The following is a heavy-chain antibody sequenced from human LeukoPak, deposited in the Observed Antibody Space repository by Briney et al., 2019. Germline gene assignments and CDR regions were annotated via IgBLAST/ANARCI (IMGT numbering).Heavy chain of an antibody. V-gene: IGHV1-46*01. Sequence: GASVKDSCKASGYPFTRHYMHWVRQAPGQGLEWMGIINPSGGSTSYAQKFQGRVTMTRDTSTRTVYMELSSLRSEDTAVYYCARGRSGWYYSDCWGQRTLVTVSS. D-gene: IGHD6-19*01. CDR2: INPSGGST. CDR1: GYPFTRHY. CDR3: ARGRSGWYYSDC. J-gene: IGHJ4*02.